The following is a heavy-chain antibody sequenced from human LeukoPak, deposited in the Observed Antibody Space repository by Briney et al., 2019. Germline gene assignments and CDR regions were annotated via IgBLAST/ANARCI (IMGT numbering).Heavy chain of an antibody. D-gene: IGHD6-6*01. CDR2: IYYSGST. V-gene: IGHV4-59*01. CDR3: ARAMAGSGGSSPFDY. Sequence: SETLSLTCTVSGGSISSYYWSWIRQPPGKGLEWIGYIYYSGSTNYNPSLKSRVTISVDTSKNQFSLKLSSVTAADTAVYYCARAMAGSGGSSPFDYWGQGTLVTVSS. CDR1: GGSISSYY. J-gene: IGHJ4*02.